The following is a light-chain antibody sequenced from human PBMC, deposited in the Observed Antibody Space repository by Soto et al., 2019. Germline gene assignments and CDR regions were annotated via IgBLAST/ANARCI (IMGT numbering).Light chain of an antibody. J-gene: IGLJ3*02. CDR2: EDR. CDR1: SSDIGNYNL. CDR3: ASYTTSITWV. Sequence: QSALTQPASVSGSPGQSITIACTGTSSDIGNYNLVSWYQQHPGKAPKLMIFEDRKRPSGVSSRFSGSKSGNTASLTITGLQSEDEADYYCASYTTSITWVFGGGTKVTVL. V-gene: IGLV2-23*01.